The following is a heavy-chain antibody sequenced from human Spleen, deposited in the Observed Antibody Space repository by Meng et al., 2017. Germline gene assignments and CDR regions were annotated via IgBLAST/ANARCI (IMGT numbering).Heavy chain of an antibody. CDR2: MYYSGNA. D-gene: IGHD3-22*01. J-gene: IGHJ4*02. CDR3: ASTYYYRSSDYYFDY. CDR1: DDSIRSYY. Sequence: QVQLPASGPRLVQPSETLSLTCPVSDDSIRSYYWSWIRQPPGKGLEWIGYMYYSGNANYNPSLKSRVTISVDTSKNQVSLKLGSVTAADTAMYYCASTYYYRSSDYYFDYWGQGTLVTVSS. V-gene: IGHV4-59*01.